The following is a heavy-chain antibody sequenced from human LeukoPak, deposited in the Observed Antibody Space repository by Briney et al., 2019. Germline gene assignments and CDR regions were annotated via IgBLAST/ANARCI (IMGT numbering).Heavy chain of an antibody. V-gene: IGHV3-48*04. CDR2: ISSSGSTI. D-gene: IGHD3-22*01. CDR3: ARDFYYYDSSGYPMDY. CDR1: GFTFSSYS. Sequence: GGSLRLSCAASGFTFSSYSMNWVRQAPGKGLEWVSYISSSGSTIYYADSVKGRFTISRDNAKNSLYLQMNSLRAEDTAVYYCARDFYYYDSSGYPMDYWGQGTLVTVSS. J-gene: IGHJ4*02.